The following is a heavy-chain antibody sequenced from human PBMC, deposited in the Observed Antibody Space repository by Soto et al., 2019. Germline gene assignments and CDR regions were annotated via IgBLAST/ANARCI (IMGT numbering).Heavy chain of an antibody. Sequence: QVQLVESGGGAVQSGRSLTLSCAASGFSLRTYGIHWIRRAPGKGLEWVAFIRYDGTKKFYANSVKGRSTISKDNSNNILYLQMSGLRAEDTAVYYCARDVVTAVAGSVNWFDPWGQGTLVTVSS. V-gene: IGHV3-33*01. CDR3: ARDVVTAVAGSVNWFDP. CDR1: GFSLRTYG. CDR2: IRYDGTKK. J-gene: IGHJ5*02. D-gene: IGHD6-19*01.